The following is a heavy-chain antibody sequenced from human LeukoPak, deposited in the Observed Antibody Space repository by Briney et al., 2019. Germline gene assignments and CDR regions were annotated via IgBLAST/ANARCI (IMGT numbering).Heavy chain of an antibody. V-gene: IGHV3-7*01. J-gene: IGHJ4*02. CDR1: GFTFSSYW. CDR3: ARDSGHTGYDLLDY. Sequence: GGPLRLSCADSGFTFSSYWMSWVRQTPGKGLEGVANIKHDGSEKYYVDSVEGRFTISRDNAKNSLFLQMNSLRAEDTAVYYCARDSGHTGYDLLDYWGQGTLVTVSS. D-gene: IGHD5-12*01. CDR2: IKHDGSEK.